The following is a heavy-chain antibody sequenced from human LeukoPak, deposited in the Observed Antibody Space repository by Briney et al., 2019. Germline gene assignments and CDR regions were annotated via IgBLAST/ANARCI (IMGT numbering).Heavy chain of an antibody. CDR1: GFTFSSYA. CDR3: ARAFYSNDVSYYYYYYMDV. Sequence: GGSLRLSCAASGFTFSSYAMHWVRQAPEKGLEYVSAISSNGGSTYYANSVKGRFTISRDNSKNTLYLQMGSLRAEDMAVYYCARAFYSNDVSYYYYYYMDVWGKGTTVTVSS. V-gene: IGHV3-64*01. D-gene: IGHD1-1*01. CDR2: ISSNGGST. J-gene: IGHJ6*03.